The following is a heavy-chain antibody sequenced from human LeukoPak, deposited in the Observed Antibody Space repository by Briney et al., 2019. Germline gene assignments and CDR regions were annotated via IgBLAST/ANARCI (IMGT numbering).Heavy chain of an antibody. D-gene: IGHD1-26*01. V-gene: IGHV3-30*01. Sequence: GGSLRLSCAASGFTLSSYAMHWVRQAPGKGLEWVAVISYDGSNKYYADSVKGRFTISRDNSKNTLYLQMNSLRAEDTAVYYCASLIVGATSIDYWGQGTLVTVSS. CDR1: GFTLSSYA. CDR3: ASLIVGATSIDY. CDR2: ISYDGSNK. J-gene: IGHJ4*02.